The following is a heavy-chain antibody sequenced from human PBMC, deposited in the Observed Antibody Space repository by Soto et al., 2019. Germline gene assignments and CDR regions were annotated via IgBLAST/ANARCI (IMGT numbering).Heavy chain of an antibody. D-gene: IGHD3-3*01. Sequence: PSETLSLACTVSGGSISSSSYYWGWIRQPPGNGLEWIGSIYYSGSTYYNPSLKSRVTISVDTSKNQFSLKLSSVTAADTAVYYCARDRFLEWLFEYWGQGTLVTVSS. V-gene: IGHV4-39*02. CDR3: ARDRFLEWLFEY. J-gene: IGHJ4*02. CDR1: GGSISSSSYY. CDR2: IYYSGST.